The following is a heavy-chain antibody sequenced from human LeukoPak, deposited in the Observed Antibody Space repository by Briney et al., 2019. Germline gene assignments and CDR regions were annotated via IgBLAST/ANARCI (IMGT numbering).Heavy chain of an antibody. CDR2: IIPIFGTA. J-gene: IGHJ4*02. D-gene: IGHD6-13*01. Sequence: SVKVSCKASGGTFSSYAISWVRQAPGQGLEWMGRIIPIFGTANYAQKFQGRVTITTDESTSTAYMELSSLRSEDTAVYYCARDGIAAAGTADYWGQGTLVTVSS. V-gene: IGHV1-69*05. CDR1: GGTFSSYA. CDR3: ARDGIAAAGTADY.